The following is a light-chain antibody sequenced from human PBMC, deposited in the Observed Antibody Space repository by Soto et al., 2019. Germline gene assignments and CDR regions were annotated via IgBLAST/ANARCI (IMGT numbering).Light chain of an antibody. CDR2: DAS. Sequence: EVVMTQSPANLSVSPGERATLSCRASQSVSSKLAWYQQRPGQAPRLLIYDASTRATGIPVRFSGSGSGTEFTLTISSLQSEDFAVYYCAQYNYWPPWTFGQGTKVEIK. V-gene: IGKV3-15*01. J-gene: IGKJ1*01. CDR1: QSVSSK. CDR3: AQYNYWPPWT.